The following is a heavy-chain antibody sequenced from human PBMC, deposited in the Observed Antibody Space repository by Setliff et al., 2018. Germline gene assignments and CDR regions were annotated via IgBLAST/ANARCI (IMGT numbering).Heavy chain of an antibody. CDR1: GYSISSGHY. CDR3: ARDCFSASSPNWFDP. D-gene: IGHD2-21*01. J-gene: IGHJ5*02. Sequence: KTSETLSLTCTVSGYSISSGHYWGWIRQPPGKGLEWIGSISHSGSTYYNPSLRSRVTISLDTSKNQFSLKLSSVTAADTAVYYCARDCFSASSPNWFDPWGQGTLVTVSS. CDR2: ISHSGST. V-gene: IGHV4-38-2*02.